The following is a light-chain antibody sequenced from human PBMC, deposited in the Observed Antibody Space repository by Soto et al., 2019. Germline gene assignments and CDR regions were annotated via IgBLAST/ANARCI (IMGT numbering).Light chain of an antibody. CDR1: QTIRTW. CDR3: QQYNSYSRT. CDR2: DAS. Sequence: DIEITQSPSNLSSSVGDRVIITCRASQTIRTWLAWYPKKPGKAPKLLIYDASSLESGVPSRFSGSGSGTEFALTISSLQPDDFATYYCQQYNSYSRTFGQGTKVDI. V-gene: IGKV1-5*01. J-gene: IGKJ1*01.